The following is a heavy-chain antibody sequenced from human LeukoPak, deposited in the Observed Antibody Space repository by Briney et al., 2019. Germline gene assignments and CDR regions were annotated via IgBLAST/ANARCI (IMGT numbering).Heavy chain of an antibody. J-gene: IGHJ5*02. D-gene: IGHD2-15*01. Sequence: SSETLSLTCTVSGGSMSSYYWSFIRQPAGKGLEWIGRIHTSWTTYYNPSLKSRVTMSVDTSRNQFSLRLTSVAAADTAVYYCARERVVVVVAATKALNWFDPWGQGTLVTVSS. V-gene: IGHV4-4*07. CDR2: IHTSWTT. CDR1: GGSMSSYY. CDR3: ARERVVVVVAATKALNWFDP.